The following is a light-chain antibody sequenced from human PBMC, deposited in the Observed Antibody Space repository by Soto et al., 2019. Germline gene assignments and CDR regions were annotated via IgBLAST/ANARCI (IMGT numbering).Light chain of an antibody. CDR1: QSVSSNY. J-gene: IGKJ1*01. CDR3: HQYGGSPGT. V-gene: IGKV3-20*01. Sequence: EIVLTQSPGTLSLSPGERATLSCRASQSVSSNYLAWYQQRPGQAPRLLIYDASSRATGVPDRFSVSGSGTDFTLTISRLEPEDFAVYHCHQYGGSPGTLGQGTKVAIK. CDR2: DAS.